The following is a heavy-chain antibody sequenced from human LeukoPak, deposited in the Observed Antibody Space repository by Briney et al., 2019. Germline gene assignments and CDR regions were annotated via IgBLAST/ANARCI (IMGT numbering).Heavy chain of an antibody. J-gene: IGHJ4*02. CDR1: GGSFSGYY. CDR2: INHSGST. Sequence: KSSETLSLTCAVYGGSFSGYYWSWIRQPPGKGLEWIGEINHSGSTNYNPFLKSRVTISVDTSKNQFSLILSSVTAADTAVYYCARDAYGFYYFDYWGQGTLVTVSS. V-gene: IGHV4-34*01. D-gene: IGHD3-3*01. CDR3: ARDAYGFYYFDY.